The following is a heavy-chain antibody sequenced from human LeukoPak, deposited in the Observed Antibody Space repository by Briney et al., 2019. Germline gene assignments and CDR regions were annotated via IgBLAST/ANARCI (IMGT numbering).Heavy chain of an antibody. V-gene: IGHV3-23*01. Sequence: GGSLRLSCAASGFTFSTYGMSWVRQAPGKGLEWVSGISASGGSTYYADSVKGRFTISRDNSKNTLYLQMNSLRAQDTALYYCAKDYVSDYWGQGTLVTVSS. D-gene: IGHD3-16*01. CDR2: ISASGGST. CDR1: GFTFSTYG. J-gene: IGHJ4*02. CDR3: AKDYVSDY.